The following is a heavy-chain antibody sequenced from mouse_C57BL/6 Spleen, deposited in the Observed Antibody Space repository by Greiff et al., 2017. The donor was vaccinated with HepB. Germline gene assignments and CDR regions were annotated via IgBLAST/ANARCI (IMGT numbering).Heavy chain of an antibody. D-gene: IGHD6-2*01. CDR2: ISYDGSN. Sequence: DVKLQESGPGLVKPSQSLSLTCSVTGYSITSGYYWNWIRQFPGNKLEWMGYISYDGSNNYNPSLKNRISITRDTSKNQFFLKLNSVTTEDTATYYCARDSHFDYWGQGTTLTVSS. CDR3: ARDSHFDY. V-gene: IGHV3-6*01. J-gene: IGHJ2*01. CDR1: GYSITSGYY.